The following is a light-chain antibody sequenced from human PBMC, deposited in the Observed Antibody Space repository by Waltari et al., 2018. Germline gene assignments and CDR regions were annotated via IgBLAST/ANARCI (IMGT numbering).Light chain of an antibody. CDR1: ENVDSNE. V-gene: IGKV3-20*01. CDR2: GAS. J-gene: IGKJ1*01. Sequence: DIVLTQSPGTLSLSPGERATLPCKARENVDSNELAWYQLKPGQAPRLLVYGASTRATGIPDRFSGGGSGTDFSLIISSLEPEDSAIYYCQQYVGSPRTFGQGTRVEIK. CDR3: QQYVGSPRT.